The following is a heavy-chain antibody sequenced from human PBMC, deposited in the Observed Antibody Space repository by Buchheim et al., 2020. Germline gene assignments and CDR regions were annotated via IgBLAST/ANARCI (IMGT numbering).Heavy chain of an antibody. D-gene: IGHD2-8*02. CDR1: GFTFSSYG. CDR3: TRGTGGSHYKYFEH. Sequence: QVQLVESGGGVVQPGRSLRLSCAASGFTFSSYGMHWVRQAPGKGLEWVAVVTHDGRHTYYSDSVKGRFTISRENSRNTVYLQMNSLAAGDTAVYYCTRGTGGSHYKYFEHWGQG. V-gene: IGHV3-30*19. CDR2: VTHDGRHT. J-gene: IGHJ1*01.